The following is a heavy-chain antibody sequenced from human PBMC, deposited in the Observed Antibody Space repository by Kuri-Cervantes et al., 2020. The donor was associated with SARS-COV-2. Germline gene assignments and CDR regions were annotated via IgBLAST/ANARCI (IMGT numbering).Heavy chain of an antibody. CDR2: ISSSSSYI. CDR1: GFTFSSYS. Sequence: GESLKISCAASGFTFSSYSMNWVRQAPGKGLEWVSSISSSSSYIYYADSVKGRLTISRDNAKNSLYLQMNSLRAEDTAVYYCARDSSSPFDYWGQGTLVTVSS. CDR3: ARDSSSPFDY. D-gene: IGHD6-6*01. J-gene: IGHJ4*02. V-gene: IGHV3-21*01.